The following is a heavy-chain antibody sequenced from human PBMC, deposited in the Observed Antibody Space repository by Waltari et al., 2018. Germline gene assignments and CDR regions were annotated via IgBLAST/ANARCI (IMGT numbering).Heavy chain of an antibody. D-gene: IGHD2-21*01. CDR1: GYSFTDYW. V-gene: IGHV5-51*01. CDR2: IFPRDSDT. J-gene: IGHJ4*02. CDR3: GRGRAIDLIGY. Sequence: EVQMVQSGAEVKKPGESLKISWEGSGYSFTDYWIGWVRRMPGKGLEWMAFIFPRDSDTRYSPSFQGQVTISADKSISTAYLQWGSLKASDTALYYCGRGRAIDLIGYWGQGTLVTVSS.